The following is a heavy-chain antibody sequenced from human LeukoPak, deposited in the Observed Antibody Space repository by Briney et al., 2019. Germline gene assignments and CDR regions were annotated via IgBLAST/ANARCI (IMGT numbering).Heavy chain of an antibody. D-gene: IGHD2-2*01. J-gene: IGHJ6*04. Sequence: PSQTLSLTCTVSGGSISSGGYYWSWIRQHPGKGLEWIGYIYYSGSTYYNPSLKSRVTISVDTSKNQFSLKLSSVTAADTAVYYCARVPIVVVPAAIGVVYYYYGMDVWGNGTTVTVSS. CDR1: GGSISSGGYY. CDR3: ARVPIVVVPAAIGVVYYYYGMDV. CDR2: IYYSGST. V-gene: IGHV4-31*03.